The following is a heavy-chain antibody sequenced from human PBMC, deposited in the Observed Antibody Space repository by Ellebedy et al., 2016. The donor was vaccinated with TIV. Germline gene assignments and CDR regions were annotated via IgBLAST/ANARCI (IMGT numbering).Heavy chain of an antibody. J-gene: IGHJ5*02. Sequence: MPSETLSLTCTVSGGSINTYYWSWIRQPPGKRLEWIGYIYYSGSTNYNPSLKSRVTILVDTSKNQFSLKLSSVTAAATAVYYCARGRSGWSDGDNWFDPWGQGTLVTVSS. CDR1: GGSINTYY. CDR2: IYYSGST. V-gene: IGHV4-59*01. CDR3: ARGRSGWSDGDNWFDP. D-gene: IGHD6-19*01.